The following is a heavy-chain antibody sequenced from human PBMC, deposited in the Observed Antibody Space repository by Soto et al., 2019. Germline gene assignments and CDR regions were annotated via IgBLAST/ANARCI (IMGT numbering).Heavy chain of an antibody. CDR2: ISYDGSNK. V-gene: IGHV3-30*18. CDR3: AKDGEYGMDV. J-gene: IGHJ6*02. Sequence: LRISFAASGFTFSSYAMHWVRQAPGKGLEWVAVISYDGSNKYYADSVKGRFTISRDNSKNTLYLQMNSLRAEDTAVYYCAKDGEYGMDVWGQGTTVTVSS. D-gene: IGHD3-10*01. CDR1: GFTFSSYA.